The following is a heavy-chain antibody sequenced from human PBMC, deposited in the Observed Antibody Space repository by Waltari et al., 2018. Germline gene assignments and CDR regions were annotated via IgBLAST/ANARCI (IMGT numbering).Heavy chain of an antibody. J-gene: IGHJ4*02. CDR1: GYSYTSSA. Sequence: QVQLVQSGAEVKKPGASLKVSCMASGYSYTSSAMPWVRQARGQRLEWIGWINPNSGGTNYEQKFQGRVTMTRDTSISTAYMELSRLRSDDTAVYYCARVSAYCGGDCYFPFDYWGQGTLVTVSS. CDR3: ARVSAYCGGDCYFPFDY. D-gene: IGHD2-21*01. V-gene: IGHV1-2*02. CDR2: INPNSGGT.